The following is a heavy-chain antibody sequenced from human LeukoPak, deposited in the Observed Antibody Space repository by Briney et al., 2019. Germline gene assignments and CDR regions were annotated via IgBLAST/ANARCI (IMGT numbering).Heavy chain of an antibody. D-gene: IGHD2-15*01. V-gene: IGHV3-7*01. CDR3: ARPRSGGTWFFDY. Sequence: GSLRLSCAASGFTLSNHWMIWVRQAPGKGLECVANIKQDGTEKYYLDSVKGRFTISRDNAKNSLYLQMNSLRVEDTAIYYCARPRSGGTWFFDYWGQGTLVTVSS. CDR2: IKQDGTEK. CDR1: GFTLSNHW. J-gene: IGHJ4*02.